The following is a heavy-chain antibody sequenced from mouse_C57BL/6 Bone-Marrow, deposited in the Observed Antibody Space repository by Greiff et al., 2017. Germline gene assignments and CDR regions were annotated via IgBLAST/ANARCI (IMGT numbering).Heavy chain of an antibody. V-gene: IGHV1-15*01. J-gene: IGHJ4*01. CDR3: TRRPFMDD. CDR2: IDPETGGT. CDR1: GYTFTDYE. Sequence: VQLQQSGAELVRPGASVTLSCKASGYTFTDYEMPWVKQTPVHGLEWIGAIDPETGGTAYNQKFKGKAILTADKSSSTAYMELRSLTSEDSAVYYCTRRPFMDDWGQGTSVTVSS.